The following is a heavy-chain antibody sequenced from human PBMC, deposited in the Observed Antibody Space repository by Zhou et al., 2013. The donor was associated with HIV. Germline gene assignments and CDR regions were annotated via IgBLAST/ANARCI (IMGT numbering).Heavy chain of an antibody. CDR1: GLTFTSSA. Sequence: QMQLVQSGPEVKKPGTSVKVSCKASGLTFTSSAMQWVRQARGQRLEWIGWIVVGSGNTNYAQKFQERVTITRDMSTSTVYMELSSLRSEDTAVYYCARGGKGRALNAFDIWGQGTMVTVSS. D-gene: IGHD1-26*01. J-gene: IGHJ3*02. CDR3: ARGGKGRALNAFDI. V-gene: IGHV1-58*02. CDR2: IVVGSGNT.